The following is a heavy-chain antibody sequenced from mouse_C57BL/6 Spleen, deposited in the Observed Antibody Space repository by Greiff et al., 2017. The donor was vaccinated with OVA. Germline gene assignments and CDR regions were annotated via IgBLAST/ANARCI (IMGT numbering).Heavy chain of an antibody. CDR2: IYPGDGDT. V-gene: IGHV1-82*01. CDR3: ARLKDAMDY. CDR1: GYAFSSSW. Sequence: QVQLQQSGPELVKPGASVKISCKASGYAFSSSWMNWVKQRPGKGLEWIGLIYPGDGDTNYNGKFKGKATLTADKSSSTAYMQLSSLTSEDSAVYFCARLKDAMDYWGQGTSVTVSS. J-gene: IGHJ4*01.